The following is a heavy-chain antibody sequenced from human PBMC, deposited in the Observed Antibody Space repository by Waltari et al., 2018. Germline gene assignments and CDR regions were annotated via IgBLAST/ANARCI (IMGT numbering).Heavy chain of an antibody. Sequence: QVQLQESGPGLVKPSETLSLTCAVSGYSISSGYYWGWIRQPPGKGLEWIGSIYHSGSTYYNPSLKSRVTISVDTSKNQFSLKLSSVTAADTAVYYCASLLWIRELLYYFDYWGQGTLVTVSS. V-gene: IGHV4-38-2*01. CDR2: IYHSGST. J-gene: IGHJ4*02. CDR3: ASLLWIRELLYYFDY. CDR1: GYSISSGYY. D-gene: IGHD3-10*01.